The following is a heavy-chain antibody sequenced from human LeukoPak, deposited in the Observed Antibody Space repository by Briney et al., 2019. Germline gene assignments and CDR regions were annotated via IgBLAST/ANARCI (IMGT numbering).Heavy chain of an antibody. CDR2: IYTRGNT. CDR3: VRGRYYYDN. V-gene: IGHV4-59*01. J-gene: IGHJ4*02. Sequence: SETLSLTCTVSGDSINSFYWSWIRQPPGMGLEWIGCIYTRGNTNYNPSLQSRLAISADTSKNQFSLKLSSVTAADTAIYYCVRGRYYYDNWGREPWSPSPQ. CDR1: GDSINSFY.